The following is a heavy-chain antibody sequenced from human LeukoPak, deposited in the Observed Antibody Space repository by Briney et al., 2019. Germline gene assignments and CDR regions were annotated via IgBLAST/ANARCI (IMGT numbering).Heavy chain of an antibody. Sequence: SETLSLTCAVYGGSFSGYYWSWIRQPPGKGLEWVGEINHSGSTNYNPSLKSRVTISVDTSKNQFSLKLSSVTAADTAVYYCARGPPLRYFDWSYYFDYWGQGTLVTVSS. CDR2: INHSGST. V-gene: IGHV4-34*01. J-gene: IGHJ4*02. CDR1: GGSFSGYY. D-gene: IGHD3-9*01. CDR3: ARGPPLRYFDWSYYFDY.